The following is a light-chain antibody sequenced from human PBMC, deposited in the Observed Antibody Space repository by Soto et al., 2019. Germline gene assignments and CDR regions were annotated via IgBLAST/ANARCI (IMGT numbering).Light chain of an antibody. J-gene: IGKJ1*01. CDR1: QGIRND. CDR2: AAS. V-gene: IGKV1-6*01. CDR3: LQDFNYPWT. Sequence: IQMTQSPSSLSASVGDRVTITCRASQGIRNDLAWYQQNPGKAPKLLIYAASTLQSGVPSRFSGSGSGTDFTLTISSLQPEDFATYYCLQDFNYPWTFGQGTKVEIK.